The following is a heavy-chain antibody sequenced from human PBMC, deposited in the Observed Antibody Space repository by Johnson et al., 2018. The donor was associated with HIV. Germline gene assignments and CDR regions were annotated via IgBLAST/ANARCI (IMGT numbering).Heavy chain of an antibody. CDR3: ARDRVPAAFDI. J-gene: IGHJ3*02. V-gene: IGHV3-30*04. CDR1: GFTFSSYA. CDR2: ISYDGSNK. Sequence: QVQLVESGGGVVQPGRSLRLSCAASGFTFSSYAMHWVRQAPGKGLEWVAVISYDGSNKYYADSVKGRFTISRDNSKNTLYLQMNSLRAEDTAVYYCARDRVPAAFDIWGQGTMVTVSS. D-gene: IGHD2-2*01.